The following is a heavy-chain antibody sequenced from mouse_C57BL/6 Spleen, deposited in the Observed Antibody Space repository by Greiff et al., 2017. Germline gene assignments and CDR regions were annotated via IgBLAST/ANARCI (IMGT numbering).Heavy chain of an antibody. Sequence: VQLQQSGPELVKPGASVKISCKASGYAFSSSWMNWVKQRPGKGLEWIGRIYPGDGDTNYNGKFKGKATLTADKSSSTAYMQLSSLTSEDSAVYFCARGGAQALFAYWGQGTLVTVSA. CDR1: GYAFSSSW. CDR3: ARGGAQALFAY. J-gene: IGHJ3*01. D-gene: IGHD3-2*02. CDR2: IYPGDGDT. V-gene: IGHV1-82*01.